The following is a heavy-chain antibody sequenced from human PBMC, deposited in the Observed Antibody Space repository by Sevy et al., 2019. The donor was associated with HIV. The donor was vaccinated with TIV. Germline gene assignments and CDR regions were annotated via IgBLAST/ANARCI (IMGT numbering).Heavy chain of an antibody. V-gene: IGHV3-30*18. Sequence: GGSLRLSCAASGFTFNTYGMHWVRQTPGKGLEWVAVISYDGTDTYYADSVKGRFTISKDNSKNTLSLQMNSLRVEDTAGYYCAKAPIVVVSASPNCFDSWGPGTVVTAS. J-gene: IGHJ4*02. CDR1: GFTFNTYG. CDR2: ISYDGTDT. D-gene: IGHD2-21*02. CDR3: AKAPIVVVSASPNCFDS.